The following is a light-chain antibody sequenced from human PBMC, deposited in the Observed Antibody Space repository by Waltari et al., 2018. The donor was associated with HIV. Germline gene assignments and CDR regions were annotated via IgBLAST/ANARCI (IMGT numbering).Light chain of an antibody. Sequence: IQMTQSPSSLSAFVGDKVIISCRASQDITPSLAWYQVKPGGPPRLLIFAASGLHGGVPPRFSGSGSGTVFALTISNLQPEDSATYYCQQASSFPLSFGGGTKVEI. CDR3: QQASSFPLS. CDR1: QDITPS. J-gene: IGKJ4*01. CDR2: AAS. V-gene: IGKV1-12*01.